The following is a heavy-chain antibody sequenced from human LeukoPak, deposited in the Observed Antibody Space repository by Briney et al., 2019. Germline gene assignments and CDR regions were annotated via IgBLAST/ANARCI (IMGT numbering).Heavy chain of an antibody. V-gene: IGHV1-24*01. D-gene: IGHD3-22*01. CDR2: FDPEDGET. Sequence: ASVKVSCKVSGYTLTELSMHWVRQAPGKGLEWMGGFDPEDGETIYAQKFQGRVTMTKDTSTDTAYMELSSLRSEDTAVYYCATRITMIVVVIPDGAFDIWGQGTMVTVSS. CDR1: GYTLTELS. J-gene: IGHJ3*02. CDR3: ATRITMIVVVIPDGAFDI.